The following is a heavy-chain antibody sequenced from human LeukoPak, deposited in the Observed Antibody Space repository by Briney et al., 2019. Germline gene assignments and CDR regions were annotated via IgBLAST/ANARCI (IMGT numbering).Heavy chain of an antibody. Sequence: GGPLKLPCQGLEFTSRSPAMAWFRTLPGKGLEWVAFIQDDGRETYYADSVKGRFTISRDTSKNTLYLQMNSLRTEDTAVYYCARGFDHGFHYWGQGTLVTVSS. CDR3: ARGFDHGFHY. D-gene: IGHD4-17*01. J-gene: IGHJ4*02. CDR2: IQDDGRET. CDR1: EFTSRSPA. V-gene: IGHV3-30*02.